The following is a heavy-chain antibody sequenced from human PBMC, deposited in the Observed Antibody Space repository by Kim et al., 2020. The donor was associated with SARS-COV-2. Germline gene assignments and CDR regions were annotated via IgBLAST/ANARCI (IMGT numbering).Heavy chain of an antibody. Sequence: GGSLRLSCAASGFTFANYAMHWVRQAPGKGLEWISAISWNSDNIGYSDSVRGRFTISRDNAKNSLYLQMNSLRADDTALYYCTSDYCSPNCYRGVDAFDIWGQGTLVTVSS. CDR1: GFTFANYA. D-gene: IGHD2-2*02. V-gene: IGHV3-9*01. CDR2: ISWNSDNI. J-gene: IGHJ3*02. CDR3: TSDYCSPNCYRGVDAFDI.